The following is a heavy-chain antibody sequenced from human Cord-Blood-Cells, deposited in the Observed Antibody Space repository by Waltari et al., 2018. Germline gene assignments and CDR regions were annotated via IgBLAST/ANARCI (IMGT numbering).Heavy chain of an antibody. CDR3: ARAHPTYGDYAFDI. CDR2: INHSGST. V-gene: IGHV4-34*01. CDR1: GGSFSGYY. D-gene: IGHD4-17*01. J-gene: IGHJ3*02. Sequence: QVQLQQWGAGLLKPSETLSLTCSVYGGSFSGYYWSWIRQPPGQGLEWIGEINHSGSTNYNPSLKSRVTISVDTSKNQFSLKLSSVTAADTAVYYCARAHPTYGDYAFDIWGQGTMVTDSS.